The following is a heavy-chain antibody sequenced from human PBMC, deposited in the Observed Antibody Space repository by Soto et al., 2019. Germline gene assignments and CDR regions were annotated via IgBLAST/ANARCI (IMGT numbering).Heavy chain of an antibody. Sequence: GASVKVSCKASGYTFTSYYIHWVRQAPGQGLEWMGVINPSGGSTSYAQNFQGRVTMTRDTSVSTAYLQICSLKAEDIAVYYCARAYSSSLNWFDPWGQGTLVTVSS. V-gene: IGHV1-46*01. D-gene: IGHD6-13*01. J-gene: IGHJ5*02. CDR2: INPSGGST. CDR3: ARAYSSSLNWFDP. CDR1: GYTFTSYY.